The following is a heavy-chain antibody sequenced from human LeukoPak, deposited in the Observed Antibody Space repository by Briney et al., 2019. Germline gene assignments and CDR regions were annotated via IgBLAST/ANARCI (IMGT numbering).Heavy chain of an antibody. Sequence: SETLSLTCTVSGGSVSSGSYYWSWIRQPPGKGLEWIGYIYYSGSTNYNPSLKSRVTISVDTSKNQFSLKLSSVTAADTAVHYCARAPYSYGSTYYYYYGMDVWGQGTTVTVSS. V-gene: IGHV4-61*01. CDR1: GGSVSSGSYY. CDR2: IYYSGST. J-gene: IGHJ6*02. D-gene: IGHD5-18*01. CDR3: ARAPYSYGSTYYYYYGMDV.